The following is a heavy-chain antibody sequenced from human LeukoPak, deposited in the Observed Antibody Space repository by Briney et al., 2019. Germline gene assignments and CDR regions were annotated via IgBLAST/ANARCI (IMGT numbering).Heavy chain of an antibody. Sequence: SETLSLTCTVSGGSISSSSYYWGWIRQPPGKGLEWIGSIYYSGSTYHNPSLKSRVTISVDTSKNQFSLKLSSVTAADTAVYYCARLDYGDLNWFDPWGQGTLVTVSS. V-gene: IGHV4-39*01. J-gene: IGHJ5*02. D-gene: IGHD4-17*01. CDR2: IYYSGST. CDR1: GGSISSSSYY. CDR3: ARLDYGDLNWFDP.